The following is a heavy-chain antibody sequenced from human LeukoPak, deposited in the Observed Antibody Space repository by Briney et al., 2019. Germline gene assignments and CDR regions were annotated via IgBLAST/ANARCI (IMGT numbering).Heavy chain of an antibody. CDR3: AKGNFDWSIGY. D-gene: IGHD3-9*01. CDR2: ISSDGGSI. Sequence: GGSLRLSCAASGFNFDDYGMDWVRQAPGKGLEWVAGISSDGGSIGYAESVKGRFTISRDNAKHSVHLQMNSLRTEDTALYYCAKGNFDWSIGYWGQGTLVTVSA. V-gene: IGHV3-9*01. J-gene: IGHJ4*02. CDR1: GFNFDDYG.